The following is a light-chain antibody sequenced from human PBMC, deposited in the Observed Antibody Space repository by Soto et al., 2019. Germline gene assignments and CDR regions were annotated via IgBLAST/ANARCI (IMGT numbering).Light chain of an antibody. CDR3: QQYYSTPYT. Sequence: DIVMTQSPDSLAVSLGERATINCKSSQSVLYSSNNKNYLAWYQQKPGQPPKLLIYWASTRESGVPDRFSGSGSGTEFTITISSLQAEDVAVYYCQQYYSTPYTFGQGTKLEIK. CDR2: WAS. J-gene: IGKJ2*01. V-gene: IGKV4-1*01. CDR1: QSVLYSSNNKNY.